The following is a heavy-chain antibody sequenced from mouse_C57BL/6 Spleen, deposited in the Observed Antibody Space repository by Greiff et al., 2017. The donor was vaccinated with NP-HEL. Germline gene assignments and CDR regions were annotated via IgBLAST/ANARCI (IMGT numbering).Heavy chain of an antibody. J-gene: IGHJ2*01. Sequence: EVMLVESGGGLVKPGGSLKLSCAASGFPFSAYGMHWVRQAPAKGLEWVAYISSGRSTIYYADTVKGRFTISRDNAKNTLFLQMTSLRSEDTAMYYCARGGGFPFDYWGQGTTRTVSS. CDR3: ARGGGFPFDY. V-gene: IGHV5-17*01. CDR1: GFPFSAYG. CDR2: ISSGRSTI.